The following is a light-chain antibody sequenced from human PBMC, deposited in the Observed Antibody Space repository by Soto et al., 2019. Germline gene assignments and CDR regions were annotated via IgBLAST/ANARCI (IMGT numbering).Light chain of an antibody. Sequence: QPVLTQPPSASGTPGQRVTISCSGSSSNIGSNTVNWYQQLPGTAPKLLIYSNNQRPSGVPDRFSGSKSDTSASLAISGLQSEDEADYYCAAWDDSLNGVVFGGGTKLTVL. CDR2: SNN. CDR3: AAWDDSLNGVV. V-gene: IGLV1-44*01. CDR1: SSNIGSNT. J-gene: IGLJ2*01.